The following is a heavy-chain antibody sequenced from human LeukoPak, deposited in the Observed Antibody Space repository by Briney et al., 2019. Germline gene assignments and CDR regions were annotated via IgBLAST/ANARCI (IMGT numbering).Heavy chain of an antibody. J-gene: IGHJ4*02. V-gene: IGHV4-59*01. CDR3: ARSLTGNFDY. CDR2: IFYSGST. Sequence: SETLSLTCTVSSGSINHYSWSWIRQPPGKGLEWIGYIFYSGSTDYNPSLKSRVTISVDTSKNQFSLKLSSVTAADTAVYYCARSLTGNFDYWGQGTLVTVSS. D-gene: IGHD3-9*01. CDR1: SGSINHYS.